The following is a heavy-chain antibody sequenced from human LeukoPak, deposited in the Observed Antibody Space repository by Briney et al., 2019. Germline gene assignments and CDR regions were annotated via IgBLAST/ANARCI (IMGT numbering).Heavy chain of an antibody. J-gene: IGHJ6*03. D-gene: IGHD5-12*01. CDR3: ARDANSGYVVYYYMDV. CDR2: IYYSGST. V-gene: IGHV4-59*01. CDR1: GGSISSYY. Sequence: PSETLSLTCTVSGGSISSYYWSWIRQPPGKGLEWIGYIYYSGSTNYNPSLKSRVTISVDTSKNQFSLKLSSVTAADTAVYYCARDANSGYVVYYYMDVWGKGTTVTISS.